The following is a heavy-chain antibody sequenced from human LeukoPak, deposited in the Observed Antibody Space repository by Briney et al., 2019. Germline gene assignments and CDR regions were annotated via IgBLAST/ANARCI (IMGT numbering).Heavy chain of an antibody. CDR1: GGSVSSTNW. Sequence: SETLSLTCGVSGGSVSSTNWWTWIRQPPGKGLEWIGEVHLDGRTNFNPSLKSRLTVSVDLSENHVSLKLTSVTAADTAVYYCAREGGFYRPLDYSGQGTLVTVSS. V-gene: IGHV4-4*02. CDR3: AREGGFYRPLDY. J-gene: IGHJ4*02. D-gene: IGHD6-25*01. CDR2: VHLDGRT.